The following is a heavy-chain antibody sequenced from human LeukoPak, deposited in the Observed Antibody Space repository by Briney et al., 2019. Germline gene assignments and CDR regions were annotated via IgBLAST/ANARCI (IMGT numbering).Heavy chain of an antibody. CDR3: ARDGVGYCSSTSCFNWFDP. D-gene: IGHD2-2*01. V-gene: IGHV1-18*01. Sequence: ASVKVSCKASGYTFTSYGISWVRQAPGQGLEWMGWISAYNSNTNYAQKLQGRVTMTTDTSTSTAYMELRSLRSDDTAVYYCARDGVGYCSSTSCFNWFDPWGQGTLVTVSS. CDR2: ISAYNSNT. J-gene: IGHJ5*02. CDR1: GYTFTSYG.